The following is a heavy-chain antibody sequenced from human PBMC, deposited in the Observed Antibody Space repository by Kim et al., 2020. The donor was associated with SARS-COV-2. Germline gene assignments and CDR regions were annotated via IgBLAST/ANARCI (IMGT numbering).Heavy chain of an antibody. CDR3: ARLESYDFWSGYFDY. D-gene: IGHD3-3*01. Sequence: PTLKSRVTMSVDTSKNQFSLKLSSVTAADTAVYYCARLESYDFWSGYFDYWGQGTLVTVSS. J-gene: IGHJ4*02. V-gene: IGHV4-39*01.